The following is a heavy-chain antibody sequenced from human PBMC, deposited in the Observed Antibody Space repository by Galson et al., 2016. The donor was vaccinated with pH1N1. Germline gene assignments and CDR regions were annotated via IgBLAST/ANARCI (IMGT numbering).Heavy chain of an antibody. CDR3: ARIRAGDYVGWVDP. Sequence: PALVTPTQTLTLTCTFSGFSLSTSGMCVTWIRQPPGKALEWLAVIDWDDNRSYSTSLKTRLTISKDTSKNQVVLTMTNMDPVDTATYYCARIRAGDYVGWVDPWGQGTLVTVSS. V-gene: IGHV2-70*01. D-gene: IGHD4-17*01. J-gene: IGHJ5*02. CDR2: IDWDDNR. CDR1: GFSLSTSGMC.